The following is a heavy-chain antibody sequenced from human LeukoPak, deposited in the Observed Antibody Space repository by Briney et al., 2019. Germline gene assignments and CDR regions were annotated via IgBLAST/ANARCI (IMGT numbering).Heavy chain of an antibody. J-gene: IGHJ3*02. CDR1: GDSISSYY. Sequence: SETLSLTCTVFGDSISSYYWNWIRQPPGKGLEWIGYIYHSGSTYYNPSLKSRVTISVDRSKNQFSLKLSSVTAADTAVYYCARDKRDYRGAFDIWGQGTMVTVSS. V-gene: IGHV4-59*12. CDR2: IYHSGST. D-gene: IGHD4-11*01. CDR3: ARDKRDYRGAFDI.